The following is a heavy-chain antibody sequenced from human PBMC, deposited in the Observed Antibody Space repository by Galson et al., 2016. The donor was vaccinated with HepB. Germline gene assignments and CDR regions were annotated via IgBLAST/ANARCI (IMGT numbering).Heavy chain of an antibody. D-gene: IGHD5-18*01. CDR1: GFTFSTYV. CDR3: ARSPRYSFGYSYFDY. Sequence: SLRLSCAGSGFTFSTYVINWVRQAPGKGLERVSSISGSSTYILYADSLKGRFTISRDNAKNSLYLQMNSLRAEDTAIYYCARSPRYSFGYSYFDYWGQGTLVTVSS. CDR2: ISGSSTYI. J-gene: IGHJ4*02. V-gene: IGHV3-21*01.